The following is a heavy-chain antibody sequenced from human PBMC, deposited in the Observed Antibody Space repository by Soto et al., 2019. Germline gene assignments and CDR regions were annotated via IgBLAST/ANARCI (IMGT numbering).Heavy chain of an antibody. V-gene: IGHV4-31*03. Sequence: PSETLSLTCTVSGGSISSGGYYWSWIRQHPGKGLEWIGYIYYSGSTYYNPSLKSRVTISVDTSKNQFSLKLSSVTAADTAVYYCARGDYDFWSGHSFPGPNWFDPWGQGTLVTVSS. CDR2: IYYSGST. D-gene: IGHD3-3*01. J-gene: IGHJ5*02. CDR3: ARGDYDFWSGHSFPGPNWFDP. CDR1: GGSISSGGYY.